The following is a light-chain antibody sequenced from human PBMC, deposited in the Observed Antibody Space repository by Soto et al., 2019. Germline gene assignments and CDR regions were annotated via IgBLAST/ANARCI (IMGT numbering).Light chain of an antibody. CDR2: GAS. J-gene: IGKJ4*01. V-gene: IGKV3-20*01. Sequence: EIVLTQSPGTLSLSPGERATLSCRASQSVSSSTSLAWYQQKTGQAPRLLIYGASSRAVGVPDRFSGSGSGPDFTLTISRLEPEDFAGYYCQQYGDSPLTFGGGTKVE. CDR1: QSVSSSTS. CDR3: QQYGDSPLT.